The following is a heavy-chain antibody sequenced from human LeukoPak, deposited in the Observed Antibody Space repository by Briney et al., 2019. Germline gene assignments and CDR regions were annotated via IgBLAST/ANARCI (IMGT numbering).Heavy chain of an antibody. J-gene: IGHJ3*02. D-gene: IGHD2-8*02. Sequence: GGSLRLSCAASGFTFSSYSMNWVRQAPGKGLEWVSSISSSSSYIYYADSVKGRFTISRDNAKNSLYLQMNSLRAEDTAVYYCAKDLVGWRLGGSDAFDIWGQGTKVTVSS. CDR3: AKDLVGWRLGGSDAFDI. V-gene: IGHV3-21*01. CDR2: ISSSSSYI. CDR1: GFTFSSYS.